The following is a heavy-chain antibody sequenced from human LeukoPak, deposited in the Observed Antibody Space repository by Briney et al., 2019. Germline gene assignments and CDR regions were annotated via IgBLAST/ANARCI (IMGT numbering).Heavy chain of an antibody. CDR3: ARGSARDSSGFFEY. Sequence: GASVKVSYKASGYTFTGYYMHWVRQAPGQGLEWMAWINPNSGGTNYAQKFQGRVTMTRDTSISTAYMELSSLRSDDTAVYFCARGSARDSSGFFEYWGQGTLVTVSS. V-gene: IGHV1-2*02. J-gene: IGHJ4*02. D-gene: IGHD6-25*01. CDR2: INPNSGGT. CDR1: GYTFTGYY.